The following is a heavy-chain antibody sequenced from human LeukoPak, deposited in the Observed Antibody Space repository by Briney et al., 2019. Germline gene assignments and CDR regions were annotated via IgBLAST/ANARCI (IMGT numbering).Heavy chain of an antibody. CDR2: IGSDGSTM. CDR1: GFTFSSYE. D-gene: IGHD2-2*01. J-gene: IGHJ4*02. Sequence: QPGGSLRLSCAASGFTFSSYEMNWVRQAPGKGLEWVSYIGSDGSTMYYADSVKGRFTISRDNAKNSLFLQMNSLRAEDTAIYYCARDRRDGAPAANGMSYFDYWGQGTLVTVSS. V-gene: IGHV3-48*03. CDR3: ARDRRDGAPAANGMSYFDY.